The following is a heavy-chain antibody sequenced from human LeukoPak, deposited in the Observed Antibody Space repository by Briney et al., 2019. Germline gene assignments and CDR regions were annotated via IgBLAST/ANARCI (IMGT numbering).Heavy chain of an antibody. D-gene: IGHD2-15*01. CDR1: GFTFSSYS. J-gene: IGHJ4*02. Sequence: GGSLRLSCAASGFTFSSYSMNWVRQAPGKGLEWVSSISSSSSYIYYADSVKGRFTISRDNSKNTLYLQMGSLRVEDMAMYYCARERVDCSGGGCLYYFDYWGQGTLVTVSS. CDR2: ISSSSSYI. CDR3: ARERVDCSGGGCLYYFDY. V-gene: IGHV3-21*01.